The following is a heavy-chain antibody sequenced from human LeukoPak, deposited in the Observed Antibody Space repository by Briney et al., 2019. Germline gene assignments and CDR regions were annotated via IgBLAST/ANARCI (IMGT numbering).Heavy chain of an antibody. J-gene: IGHJ4*02. CDR3: ARFNYYDSSGIDY. D-gene: IGHD3-22*01. CDR2: IYYSGST. Sequence: EPSGTLSLTCAVSGGSIGSSSYYWGWIRQPPGKGLEWIGSIYYSGSTYYNPSLKSRVTISVDTSKNQFSLKLSSVTAADTAVYYCARFNYYDSSGIDYWGQGTLVTVSS. V-gene: IGHV4-39*01. CDR1: GGSIGSSSYY.